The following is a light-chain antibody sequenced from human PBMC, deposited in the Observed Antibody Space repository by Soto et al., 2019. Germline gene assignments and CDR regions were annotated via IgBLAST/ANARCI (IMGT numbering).Light chain of an antibody. V-gene: IGKV2-30*01. J-gene: IGKJ5*01. CDR1: QSLVYSDGNTY. CDR3: RQGTHWPAIM. Sequence: DVVMTQSPLSLPVTLGQPASISCRSSQSLVYSDGNTYLNWFQQRPGQSPRRLIYKVSNRDSGVPDRFSGSGSGTDFTLKISRVEAEDVGVYYWRQGTHWPAIMFGQGTRLEIK. CDR2: KVS.